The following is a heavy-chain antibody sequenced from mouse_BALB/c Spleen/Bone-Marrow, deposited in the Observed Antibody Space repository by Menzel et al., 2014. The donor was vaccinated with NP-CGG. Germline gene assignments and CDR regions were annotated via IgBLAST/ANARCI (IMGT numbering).Heavy chain of an antibody. CDR1: GFTFTDYY. CDR3: ARDDYYAVAY. J-gene: IGHJ4*01. CDR2: IRNKANGYTT. Sequence: EVKLQEPGGGLVQPGGSLRLSCATSGFTFTDYYMSWVRQPPGKALEWLGFIRNKANGYTTEYSASVKGRFTISRDNSQSILYLQMNTLRAEDSATYYCARDDYYAVAYWGQGSSLTVP. V-gene: IGHV7-3*02.